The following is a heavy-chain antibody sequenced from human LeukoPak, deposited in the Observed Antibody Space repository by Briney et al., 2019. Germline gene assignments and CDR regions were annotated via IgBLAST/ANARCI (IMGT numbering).Heavy chain of an antibody. Sequence: GGSLRLSCAASGFSFSSYSMNWVRQAPGKGLEWVSFISSSSTYIYYADSVKGRFTISRDNAKNSLYLQMNSLRAEDTAVYYCARNPDIVVVVAATNFDYWGQGTLVTVSS. V-gene: IGHV3-21*01. CDR3: ARNPDIVVVVAATNFDY. D-gene: IGHD2-15*01. CDR1: GFSFSSYS. J-gene: IGHJ4*02. CDR2: ISSSSTYI.